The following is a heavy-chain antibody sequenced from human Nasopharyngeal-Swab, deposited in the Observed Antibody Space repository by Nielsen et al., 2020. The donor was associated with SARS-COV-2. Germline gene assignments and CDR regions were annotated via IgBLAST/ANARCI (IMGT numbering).Heavy chain of an antibody. CDR3: ARGSGPHGSWDY. J-gene: IGHJ4*02. V-gene: IGHV3-74*01. CDR2: ISGDGSST. CDR1: GFTFSSFW. D-gene: IGHD1-26*01. Sequence: GGPLRLSCVASGFTFSSFWMHWVRQVPGKGLVWISRISGDGSSTSYADSVKGRLTISRDNAKNTLYLQINTLTGEDTAVYHCARGSGPHGSWDYWGQGTLVTVSS.